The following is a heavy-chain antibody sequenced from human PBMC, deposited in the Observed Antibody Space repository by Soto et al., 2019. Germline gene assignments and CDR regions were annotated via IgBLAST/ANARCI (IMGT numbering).Heavy chain of an antibody. J-gene: IGHJ4*02. CDR1: GFTFSSYS. D-gene: IGHD3-22*01. CDR3: ARDYYYDSSGYYERLGFDY. V-gene: IGHV3-21*01. Sequence: PGGSLRLSCAASGFTFSSYSMNWVRQAPGKGLEWVSFISSSGSYIYYADSVKGRFIISRDDAKKLLYLQMNSLRAEDTAVYYCARDYYYDSSGYYERLGFDYWGQGTLVTVSS. CDR2: ISSSGSYI.